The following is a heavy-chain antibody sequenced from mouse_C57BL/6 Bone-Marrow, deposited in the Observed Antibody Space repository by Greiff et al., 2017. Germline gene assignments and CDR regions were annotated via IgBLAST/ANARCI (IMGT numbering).Heavy chain of an antibody. V-gene: IGHV10-1*01. J-gene: IGHJ1*03. Sequence: EVMLVESGGGLVQPKGSLKLSCAASGFSFNTYAMNWVRQAPGKGLEWVARIRSKSNNYATYYADSVKDRFTISRDDSESMLYLQMNNLKTEDTAMYYCVRRGYGSNWYFDVWGTGTTVTVSS. CDR2: IRSKSNNYAT. D-gene: IGHD1-1*01. CDR1: GFSFNTYA. CDR3: VRRGYGSNWYFDV.